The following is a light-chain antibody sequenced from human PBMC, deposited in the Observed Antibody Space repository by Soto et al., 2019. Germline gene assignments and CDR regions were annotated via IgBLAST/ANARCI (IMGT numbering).Light chain of an antibody. V-gene: IGKV1-27*01. CDR1: QGISNY. J-gene: IGKJ1*01. CDR2: AAS. CDR3: QNYNGAPWT. Sequence: DIQMTQSPSSLSASVGDRVTITCRASQGISNYFVWYQQKQGKDAMLLLYAASTFQCRVPSRFSGSGAGTVFTLTISRLHPEDVATYYCQNYNGAPWTFGQGTKVEI.